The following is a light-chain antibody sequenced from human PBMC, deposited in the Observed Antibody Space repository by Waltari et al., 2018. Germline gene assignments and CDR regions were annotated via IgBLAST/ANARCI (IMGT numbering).Light chain of an antibody. J-gene: IGKJ1*01. CDR2: AAS. CDR3: QQSYSTPPWT. Sequence: DIQMTQSPSSLSASVGDRVTLTCRASQSIRSYLNWYQQKPGKAPKLLIYAASSLQSGVPSRFSGSGSGTDFTLTISSLQPEDFATYYCQQSYSTPPWTFGQGTKVEIK. CDR1: QSIRSY. V-gene: IGKV1-39*01.